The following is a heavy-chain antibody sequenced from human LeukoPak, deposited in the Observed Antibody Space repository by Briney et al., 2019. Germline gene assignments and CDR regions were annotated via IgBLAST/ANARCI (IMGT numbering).Heavy chain of an antibody. CDR1: GFTFSSYA. CDR2: ISSNGGST. CDR3: ARDPDYVWGSYRYTYPDY. J-gene: IGHJ4*02. V-gene: IGHV3-64*01. D-gene: IGHD3-16*02. Sequence: GSLXLSXAXSGFTFSSYAMHWVRQAPGKGLEYVSAISSNGGSTYYANSVRGRFTISRDNSKNTLYLQMGSLRAEDMAVYYCARDPDYVWGSYRYTYPDYWGQGTLVTVSS.